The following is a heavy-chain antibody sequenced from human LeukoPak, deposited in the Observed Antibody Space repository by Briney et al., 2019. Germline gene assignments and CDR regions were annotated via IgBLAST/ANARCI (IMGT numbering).Heavy chain of an antibody. J-gene: IGHJ4*02. D-gene: IGHD3-9*01. V-gene: IGHV4-39*01. CDR2: IYYSGST. Sequence: ASETLSLTCTVSGGSISSSSYYWGWIRQPPGKGLEWIGSIYYSGSTYYNPSLKSRVTISVDTSKNQFSLKLSSVTAADTAVYYCARVLEYYDILTGYYQYYFDYWGQGTLVTVSS. CDR1: GGSISSSSYY. CDR3: ARVLEYYDILTGYYQYYFDY.